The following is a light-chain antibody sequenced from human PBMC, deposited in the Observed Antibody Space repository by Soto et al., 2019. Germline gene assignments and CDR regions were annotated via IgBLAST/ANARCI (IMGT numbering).Light chain of an antibody. CDR1: QTIGRN. CDR2: DTS. V-gene: IGKV3-15*01. J-gene: IGKJ5*01. Sequence: EIGLTQSAGTLSLSPGETATLSCRASQTIGRNYLAWYQQKPGQAPRLLISDTSTRATGVPARFSGSGSGTEFTLTISSLQSEDFAVYYCQQNNRWPHITFGQGTRLEIK. CDR3: QQNNRWPHIT.